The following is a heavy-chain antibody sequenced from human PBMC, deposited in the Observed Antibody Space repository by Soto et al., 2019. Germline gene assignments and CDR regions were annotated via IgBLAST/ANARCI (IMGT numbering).Heavy chain of an antibody. D-gene: IGHD2-2*01. V-gene: IGHV1-2*02. CDR2: INPNSCGT. CDR1: GYTXSGYY. CDR3: ARNIVVVPAAFDY. Sequence: SXKVSCKASGYTXSGYYMDWVRQAPGQGLEWIGWINPNSCGTNYAQKFQGRVTMTRDTSISTAYMELSRLRSEDTAVYYCARNIVVVPAAFDYWGQGTLVNSPQ. J-gene: IGHJ4*02.